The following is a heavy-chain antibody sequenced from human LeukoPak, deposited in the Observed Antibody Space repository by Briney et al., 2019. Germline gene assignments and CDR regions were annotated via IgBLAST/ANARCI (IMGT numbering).Heavy chain of an antibody. J-gene: IGHJ4*02. V-gene: IGHV1-46*01. CDR1: LDTFSSYF. Sequence: ASLRVSSMQSLDTFSSYFIHWVPQAPGQRVEWMGLIRPSGGSTSSTQKCKGRVSMTRDTSTSTVYMDLSSLRSEDTAGYYCARTYCRDGSCYYLDYWGEGTLVSVSS. CDR3: ARTYCRDGSCYYLDY. D-gene: IGHD2-15*01. CDR2: IRPSGGST.